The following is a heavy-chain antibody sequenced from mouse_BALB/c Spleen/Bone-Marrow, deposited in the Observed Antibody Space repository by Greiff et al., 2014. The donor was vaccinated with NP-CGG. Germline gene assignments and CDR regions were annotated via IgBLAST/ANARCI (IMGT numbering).Heavy chain of an antibody. J-gene: IGHJ2*01. V-gene: IGHV1S34*01. Sequence: LVTTGASVKISCKASGYSFTGYYMHWVKQSHGKSLEWIGYISCYNGAISYNQKFKGKATFTVDAYSSTAYMQFNSRTSEDSAVYYCARSCGAYGYDGGYYFDYWGKGTTLTVSS. CDR2: ISCYNGAI. CDR1: GYSFTGYY. D-gene: IGHD2-2*01. CDR3: ARSCGAYGYDGGYYFDY.